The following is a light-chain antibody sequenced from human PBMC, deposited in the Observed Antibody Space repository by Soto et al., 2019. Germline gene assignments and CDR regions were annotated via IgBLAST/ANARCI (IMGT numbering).Light chain of an antibody. CDR3: QQRSNWPQIT. CDR2: DAS. V-gene: IGKV3-11*01. CDR1: QSVSSY. Sequence: EIVFAHSPATLSFSPVESATLSCRASQSVSSYLAWYQQKLGQSPRLLIYDASNRATGIPARFSGRGSGTDFTLTISSLEPEDFAVYYCQQRSNWPQITFGQGTRLEIK. J-gene: IGKJ5*01.